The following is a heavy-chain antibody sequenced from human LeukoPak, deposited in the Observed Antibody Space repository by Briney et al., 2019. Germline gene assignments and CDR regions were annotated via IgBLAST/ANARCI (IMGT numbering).Heavy chain of an antibody. CDR1: GFTFSSYA. Sequence: PGGSLRLSCAASGFTFSSYAMSWVRQAPGKGLEWVSAISGSGGSTYYADSVKGRFTISRDNSKNTLYLQMNSLRAEDTAVYYCARDSSLTLLRFLEWLDYYYMDVWGKGTTVTVSS. J-gene: IGHJ6*03. CDR3: ARDSSLTLLRFLEWLDYYYMDV. D-gene: IGHD3-3*01. CDR2: ISGSGGST. V-gene: IGHV3-23*01.